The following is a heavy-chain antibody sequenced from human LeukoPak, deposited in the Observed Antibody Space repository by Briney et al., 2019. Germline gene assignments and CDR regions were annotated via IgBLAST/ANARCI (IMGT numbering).Heavy chain of an antibody. Sequence: PSETLSLTCTVSGGSISSGGYYWSWIREHPGKGLEWIGYIYYSGSTYYNPSLKSRVTISVDTSKNQFSLKLNSVTAADTAVYYCARLGGQQQLVLTSSYGMDVWGQGTTVTVSS. CDR3: ARLGGQQQLVLTSSYGMDV. CDR1: GGSISSGGYY. J-gene: IGHJ6*02. CDR2: IYYSGST. D-gene: IGHD6-13*01. V-gene: IGHV4-31*03.